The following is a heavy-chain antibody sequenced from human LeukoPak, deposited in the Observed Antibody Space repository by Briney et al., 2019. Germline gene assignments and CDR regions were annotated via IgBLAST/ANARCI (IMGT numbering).Heavy chain of an antibody. Sequence: AASVKVSCKASGYTFTSYGISWVRQAPGQGLEWMGWISAYNGNTNYAQKLQGRVTMTTDTSTSTVYTELSSLRSEDTAVYYCARDIDIVVVTAYYYYGMDVWGQGTTVTVSS. CDR2: ISAYNGNT. CDR3: ARDIDIVVVTAYYYYGMDV. V-gene: IGHV1-18*01. J-gene: IGHJ6*02. CDR1: GYTFTSYG. D-gene: IGHD2-21*02.